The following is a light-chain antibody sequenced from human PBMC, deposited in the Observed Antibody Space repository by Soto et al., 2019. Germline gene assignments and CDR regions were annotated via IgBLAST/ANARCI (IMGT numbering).Light chain of an antibody. CDR3: QQYDKSIT. CDR2: DAS. V-gene: IGKV1-33*01. Sequence: DIQMTQSPSSLSASVVDRVTITCQASQNINNYLNWYQQKPGRAPKLLIYDASNLEAGVPSRLSGSGSGTDFTFTISSLQPEDIATYYCQQYDKSITFGQGTRLEIK. CDR1: QNINNY. J-gene: IGKJ5*01.